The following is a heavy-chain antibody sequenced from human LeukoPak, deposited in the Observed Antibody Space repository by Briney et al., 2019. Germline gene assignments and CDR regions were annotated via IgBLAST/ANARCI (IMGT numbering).Heavy chain of an antibody. V-gene: IGHV1-2*02. Sequence: ASVRVSCKASGYTFTGYYMHWVRQAPGQGLEWMGWINPNSGGTNYAQKFQGRVTMTRDTSISTAYMELSRLRSDDTAVYYCARLFITWFGELFDPWGQGTLVTVSS. CDR3: ARLFITWFGELFDP. D-gene: IGHD3-10*01. CDR1: GYTFTGYY. CDR2: INPNSGGT. J-gene: IGHJ5*02.